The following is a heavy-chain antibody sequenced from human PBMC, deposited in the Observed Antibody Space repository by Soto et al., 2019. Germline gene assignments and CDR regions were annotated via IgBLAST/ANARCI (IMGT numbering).Heavy chain of an antibody. CDR1: GGSFSGYY. J-gene: IGHJ4*02. V-gene: IGHV4-34*01. CDR3: ARGGAAMVTYPSGGLLLFDY. D-gene: IGHD5-18*01. CDR2: INHSGST. Sequence: KQSPTLSLTCAVYGGSFSGYYWSWIRQPPGKGLEWIGEINHSGSTNYNPSLKSRVTISVDTSKNQFSLKLSSVTAADTAVYYCARGGAAMVTYPSGGLLLFDYWGQGTLVTVSS.